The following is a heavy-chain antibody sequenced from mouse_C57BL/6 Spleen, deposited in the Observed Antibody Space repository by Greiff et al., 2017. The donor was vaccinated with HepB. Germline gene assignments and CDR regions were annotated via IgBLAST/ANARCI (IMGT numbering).Heavy chain of an antibody. V-gene: IGHV1-69*01. CDR1: GYTFTSYW. CDR2: IDPSDSYT. Sequence: QVQLQQPGAELVMPGASVKLSCKASGYTFTSYWMHWVKQRPGQGLEWIGEIDPSDSYTNYNQKFKGKSTLTVDKSSSTAYMQLSSLTSEDSAVYYCARWGYGHWYFDVWGTGTTVTVSS. CDR3: ARWGYGHWYFDV. D-gene: IGHD1-2*01. J-gene: IGHJ1*03.